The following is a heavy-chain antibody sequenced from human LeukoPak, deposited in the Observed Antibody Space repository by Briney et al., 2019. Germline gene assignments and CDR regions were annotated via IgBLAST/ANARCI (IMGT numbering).Heavy chain of an antibody. CDR2: INPSGGST. CDR1: GYTFTSYY. CDR3: ARDAITMVRGNYYYMDV. Sequence: GASVKVSCKASGYTFTSYYMHWVRQAPGQGLEWMGIINPSGGSTSYAQKFQGRVTMTRDTSTSTVYMELSSLRSEDTAVYYCARDAITMVRGNYYYMDVWGKGTTVTVSS. J-gene: IGHJ6*03. D-gene: IGHD3-10*01. V-gene: IGHV1-46*01.